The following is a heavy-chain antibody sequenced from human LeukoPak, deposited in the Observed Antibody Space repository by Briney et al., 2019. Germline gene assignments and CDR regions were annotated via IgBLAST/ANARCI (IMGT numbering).Heavy chain of an antibody. J-gene: IGHJ5*02. CDR2: INPNSGGT. V-gene: IGHV1-2*02. CDR1: GYTFTGYY. D-gene: IGHD6-13*01. CDR3: AREYSSNQNWFDP. Sequence: ASVKVSCKASGYTFTGYYMHWVRQAPGQGLEWMGWINPNSGGTNYAQKFQGRVTMTRDTSISTAYMELSRLRSDDTAVYYCAREYSSNQNWFDPWGQGTLVTVSS.